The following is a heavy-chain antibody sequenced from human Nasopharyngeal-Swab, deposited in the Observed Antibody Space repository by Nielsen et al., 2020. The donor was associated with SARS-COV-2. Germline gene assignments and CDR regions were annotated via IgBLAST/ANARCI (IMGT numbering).Heavy chain of an antibody. D-gene: IGHD3-22*01. CDR1: GYTFTSYA. Sequence: ASAKVSCKASGYTFTSYAMHWVRQAPGQRLEWMGWINAGNGNTKYSQKFQGRVTITRDTSASTAYMELSSLRSEDTAVYYCARYYREGSGYFYYGMDVWGQGTTVTVSS. J-gene: IGHJ6*02. CDR2: INAGNGNT. CDR3: ARYYREGSGYFYYGMDV. V-gene: IGHV1-3*01.